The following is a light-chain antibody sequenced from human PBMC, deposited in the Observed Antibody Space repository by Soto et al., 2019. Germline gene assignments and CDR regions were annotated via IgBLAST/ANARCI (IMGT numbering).Light chain of an antibody. CDR3: RPYGTSPPLT. J-gene: IGKJ4*01. CDR1: HSVSSNY. V-gene: IGKV3-20*01. Sequence: EIVLSQPPGALSLYPGERATLSGSASHSVSSNYLAWYQQKPGQAHRLLIYGASSRATGIPDRFSGSGSATDFTLTISRLEPEDVAVYYCRPYGTSPPLTFGGGTKV. CDR2: GAS.